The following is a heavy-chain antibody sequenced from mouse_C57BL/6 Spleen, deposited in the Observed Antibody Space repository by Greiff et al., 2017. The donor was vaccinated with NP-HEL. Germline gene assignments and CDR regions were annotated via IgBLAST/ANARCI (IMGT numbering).Heavy chain of an antibody. D-gene: IGHD2-1*01. CDR2: ISDGGSYT. V-gene: IGHV5-4*01. Sequence: EVMLVESGGGLVKPGGSLKLSCAASGFTFSSYAMSWVRQTPEKRLEWVATISDGGSYTYYPDNVKGRFTISRDNAKNNLYLQMSHLKSEDTAMYYCARDIHYGNYWYFDVWGTGTTVTVSS. J-gene: IGHJ1*03. CDR1: GFTFSSYA. CDR3: ARDIHYGNYWYFDV.